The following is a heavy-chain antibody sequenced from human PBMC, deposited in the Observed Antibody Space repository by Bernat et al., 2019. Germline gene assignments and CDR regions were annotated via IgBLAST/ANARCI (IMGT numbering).Heavy chain of an antibody. D-gene: IGHD6-19*01. CDR1: GYTFTNNA. CDR3: ARGQWSRTEADYYLDH. J-gene: IGHJ4*02. CDR2: INAGNGHT. V-gene: IGHV1-3*01. Sequence: QVQLVQSGAEVEKPGASVKLSCKASGYTFTNNAIHWVRQAPGQTLEWMGWINAGNGHTKYSQKFQGRVTITRDTSATTAYVELRSLRSEDTAVYSCARGQWSRTEADYYLDHWGQGTQVTVSS.